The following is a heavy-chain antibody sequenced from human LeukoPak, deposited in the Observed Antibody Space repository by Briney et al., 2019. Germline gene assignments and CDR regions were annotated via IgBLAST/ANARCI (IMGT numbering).Heavy chain of an antibody. CDR3: AKHTYYYESSGTTALFDY. V-gene: IGHV3-23*01. CDR2: ISGSGGST. J-gene: IGHJ4*02. D-gene: IGHD3-22*01. CDR1: GFTFSSDD. Sequence: TGGSLRLSCAASGFTFSSDDMSWVRQAPGKGLVWVTGISGSGGSTYYADSAKGRFTISRDNSKNTLYLRMNSLRAEDTAVYYCAKHTYYYESSGTTALFDYWGQGALVTVSS.